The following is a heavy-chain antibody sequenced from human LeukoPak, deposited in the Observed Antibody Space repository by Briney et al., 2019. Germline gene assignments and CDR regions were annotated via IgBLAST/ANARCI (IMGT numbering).Heavy chain of an antibody. V-gene: IGHV3-7*03. J-gene: IGHJ4*02. D-gene: IGHD2-8*02. CDR1: GCTFSSYW. CDR3: SRATGGRQHFDY. CDR2: IKQDGSEK. Sequence: GGSLRLSCAASGCTFSSYWMSWVRQAPGKGLEWVANIKQDGSEKYYADPVKGRITISRDNAKNSLYLQMNSLRAEHTAVYYCSRATGGRQHFDYWGQGTLVTVSS.